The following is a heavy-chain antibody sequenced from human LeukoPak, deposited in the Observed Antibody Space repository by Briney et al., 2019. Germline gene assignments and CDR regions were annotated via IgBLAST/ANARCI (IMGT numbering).Heavy chain of an antibody. V-gene: IGHV1-2*02. J-gene: IGHJ6*03. CDR2: INPNSGGT. CDR3: ARMGRFGELLSYYYYYMDV. CDR1: GYTFTGYY. Sequence: ASVKVSCKASGYTFTGYYMHWVRQAPGQGLEWMGWINPNSGGTNYAQKFQGRVTMTRDTSISTAYMELSRLRSDDTAVYYCARMGRFGELLSYYYYYMDVWGKGTTVAVSS. D-gene: IGHD3-10*01.